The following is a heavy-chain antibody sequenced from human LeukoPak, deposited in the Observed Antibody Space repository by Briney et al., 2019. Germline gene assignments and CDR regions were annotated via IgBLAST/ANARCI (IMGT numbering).Heavy chain of an antibody. CDR1: GFTFSSYS. CDR3: ARDGDILTGYYPHYYMDV. Sequence: GGSLRLSCAASGFTFSSYSMNWVRQPPGKGLEWVSSISSSSSYIYYADSVKGRFTISRDNAKNSLYLQMNSLRAEDTAVYYCARDGDILTGYYPHYYMDVWGKGTTVTVSS. V-gene: IGHV3-21*01. CDR2: ISSSSSYI. D-gene: IGHD3-9*01. J-gene: IGHJ6*03.